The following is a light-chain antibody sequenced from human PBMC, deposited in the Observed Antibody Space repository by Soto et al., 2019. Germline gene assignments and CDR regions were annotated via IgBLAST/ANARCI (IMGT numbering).Light chain of an antibody. CDR1: QGLVYSDGNTF. Sequence: DVVMTQSPLSLSVTLGQPASISCRSSQGLVYSDGNTFLNWFHQRPGQSPRRLIYQVSNRDSGVXDXXSGSGSGADYTLTISRVEGEDVGIYYCVQGTHWPWRFGQGTKVEIK. V-gene: IGKV2-30*01. CDR3: VQGTHWPWR. J-gene: IGKJ1*01. CDR2: QVS.